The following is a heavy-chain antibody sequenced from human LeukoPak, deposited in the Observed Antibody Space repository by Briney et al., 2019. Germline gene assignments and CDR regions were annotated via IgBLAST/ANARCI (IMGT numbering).Heavy chain of an antibody. CDR2: IYTSGST. Sequence: SETLSLTCTVSGGSISSYYWSWIRQPAGKGLKWIGRIYTSGSTNYNPSLKSRVTMSVDTSKNQFSLKLSSVTAADTAVYYCARDFTMVRGARGLNWFDPWGQGTLVTVSS. J-gene: IGHJ5*02. CDR3: ARDFTMVRGARGLNWFDP. V-gene: IGHV4-4*07. CDR1: GGSISSYY. D-gene: IGHD3-10*01.